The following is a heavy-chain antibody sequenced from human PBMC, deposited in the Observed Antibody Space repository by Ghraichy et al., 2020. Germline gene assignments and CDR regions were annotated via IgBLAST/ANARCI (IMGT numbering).Heavy chain of an antibody. Sequence: SLNISCTVSGGSISSGGYYWSWIRQHPGKGLEWIGYIYYSGSTYYNPSLKSRVTISVDTSKNQFSLKLSSVTAADTAVYYCARDADNYGWFDPWGQGTLVTVSS. V-gene: IGHV4-31*03. J-gene: IGHJ5*02. CDR3: ARDADNYGWFDP. CDR1: GGSISSGGYY. D-gene: IGHD4-11*01. CDR2: IYYSGST.